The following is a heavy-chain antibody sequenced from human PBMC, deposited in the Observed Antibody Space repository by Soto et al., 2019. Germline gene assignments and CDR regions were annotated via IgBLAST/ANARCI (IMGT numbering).Heavy chain of an antibody. J-gene: IGHJ4*02. CDR3: ARSATYDY. CDR1: GGSVSGFF. D-gene: IGHD1-26*01. V-gene: IGHV4-34*01. CDR2: VTHTGTT. Sequence: SETLSLTCAVSGGSVSGFFWSWIRQPPGKGLEWIGEVTHTGTTNYNPSLKSRVTISVDTSKRQVSLKLTSLTAADTAVYYCARSATYDYRGQGTLVTVSS.